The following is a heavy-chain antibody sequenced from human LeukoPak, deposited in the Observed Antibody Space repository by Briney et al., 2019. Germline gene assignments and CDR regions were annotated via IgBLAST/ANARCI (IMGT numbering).Heavy chain of an antibody. CDR1: GFTFSSYG. J-gene: IGHJ4*02. D-gene: IGHD3-10*01. Sequence: GRSLRLSCAASGFTFSSYGMHWVRQAPGKGLEWVAVIWYDGSNKYYADSVKGRFTISRDNSKNTLYLQMNSLRAEDTAVYYCAREQRGPGSLDYWGQGTLVTVSS. V-gene: IGHV3-33*01. CDR2: IWYDGSNK. CDR3: AREQRGPGSLDY.